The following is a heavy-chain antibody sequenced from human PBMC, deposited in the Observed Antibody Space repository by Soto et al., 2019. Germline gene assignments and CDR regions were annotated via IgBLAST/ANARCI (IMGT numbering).Heavy chain of an antibody. V-gene: IGHV3-30-3*01. D-gene: IGHD6-13*01. CDR1: GFTFSSYA. J-gene: IGHJ6*02. CDR3: ARDQQLVPPYYYGMDV. CDR2: ISYDGSNK. Sequence: GGSLRLSCAASGFTFSSYAMHWVRQAPGKGLEWVAVISYDGSNKYYADSVKGRFTISRDNSKNTLYLQMNSLRAEDTAVYYCARDQQLVPPYYYGMDVWGQGTTVTVSS.